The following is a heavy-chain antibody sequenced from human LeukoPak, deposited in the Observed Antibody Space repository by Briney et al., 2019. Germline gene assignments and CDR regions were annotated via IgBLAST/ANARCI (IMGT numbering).Heavy chain of an antibody. D-gene: IGHD6-13*01. Sequence: GEPLKISCKGSGYSFSNFWIGWVRQMPGKGLEWMGVIYPGDSDTRYSPSFQGQVTISADKSISTAYLQWSSLKASDTATYYCARHPAGYKSGWYPSDYWGQGTLVTVSS. CDR3: ARHPAGYKSGWYPSDY. CDR1: GYSFSNFW. CDR2: IYPGDSDT. J-gene: IGHJ4*02. V-gene: IGHV5-51*01.